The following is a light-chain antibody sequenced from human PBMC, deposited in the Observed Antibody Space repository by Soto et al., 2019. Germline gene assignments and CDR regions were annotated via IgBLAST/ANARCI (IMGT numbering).Light chain of an antibody. CDR2: DAS. V-gene: IGKV1-5*01. J-gene: IGKJ1*01. CDR3: QQYNSYSPT. Sequence: IHMTHSPSTLSASLGYRFTITFRASQSISSWLAWYQQKPGKAPKLLIYDASSLGSGVPSRFSGSGSGTEFTLTISSLQPDDFATYYCQQYNSYSPTFGQGTKV. CDR1: QSISSW.